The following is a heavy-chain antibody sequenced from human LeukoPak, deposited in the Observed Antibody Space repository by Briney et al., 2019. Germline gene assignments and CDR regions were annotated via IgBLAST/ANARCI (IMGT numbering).Heavy chain of an antibody. J-gene: IGHJ4*02. Sequence: ASVKVSCKASGGTFSSYTISWVRQAPGQGLEWMGRIIPILGIANYAQKFQGRVTITADKSTSTAYMELSSLRSDDTAVYYCARSSGITMVREAFDYWGQGTLVTVSS. CDR1: GGTFSSYT. CDR2: IIPILGIA. V-gene: IGHV1-69*02. CDR3: ARSSGITMVREAFDY. D-gene: IGHD3-10*01.